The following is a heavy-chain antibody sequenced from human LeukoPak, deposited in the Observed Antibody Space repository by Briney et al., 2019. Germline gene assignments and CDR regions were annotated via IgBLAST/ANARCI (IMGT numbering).Heavy chain of an antibody. Sequence: ASVKVSCKASGYIFPSYDINWVRQATGQGLEWMGWMNPNSGNTGYAQKFQGRVTMTRNTSINTAYMELSSLRSEDTAVYYCARSLPLWWELRRHAFDIWGQGTMVTVSS. D-gene: IGHD1-26*01. CDR2: MNPNSGNT. CDR3: ARSLPLWWELRRHAFDI. V-gene: IGHV1-8*01. CDR1: GYIFPSYD. J-gene: IGHJ3*02.